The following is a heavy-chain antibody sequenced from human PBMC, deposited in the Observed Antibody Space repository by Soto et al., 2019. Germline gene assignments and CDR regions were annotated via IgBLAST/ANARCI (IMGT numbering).Heavy chain of an antibody. V-gene: IGHV3-66*01. CDR1: GFTVSSNY. CDR2: IYSGGST. J-gene: IGHJ4*02. D-gene: IGHD3-22*01. CDR3: ARDTYYYDSSGYYHDY. Sequence: GGSLRLSCAASGFTVSSNYMSWVRQAPGKGLEWVSVIYSGGSTYYADSVKGRFTISRDNSKNTLYLQMNSLRAENTAVYYCARDTYYYDSSGYYHDYWGEGTLVTVYS.